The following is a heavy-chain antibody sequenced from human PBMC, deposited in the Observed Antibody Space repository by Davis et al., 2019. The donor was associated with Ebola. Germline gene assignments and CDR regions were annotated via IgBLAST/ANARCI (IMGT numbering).Heavy chain of an antibody. V-gene: IGHV4-34*01. J-gene: IGHJ4*02. D-gene: IGHD6-13*01. CDR1: GGTFSGYY. CDR3: ARGNTIAAAGTGYYFDF. Sequence: SETLSLTCAVYGGTFSGYYWSWIRQPPGKGLEWIGETSYSENTNYNPSLKSRVTMSVDTSKNQFSLKLSSVTAADTAVYFCARGNTIAAAGTGYYFDFWGQGTLVTVSS. CDR2: TSYSENT.